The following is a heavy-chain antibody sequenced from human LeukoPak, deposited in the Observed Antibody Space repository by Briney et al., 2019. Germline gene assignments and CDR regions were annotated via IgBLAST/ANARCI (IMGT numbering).Heavy chain of an antibody. CDR2: IYYSGST. J-gene: IGHJ4*02. CDR3: ARGVDIVATTTNRYFDY. V-gene: IGHV4-59*01. CDR1: GGSISSYY. D-gene: IGHD5-12*01. Sequence: PSETLSLTCIVSGGSISSYYWSWIRQPPGKGLEWIGYIYYSGSTNPSLKSRVTISVDTSKNQFSLKLSSVTAADTAVYYCARGVDIVATTTNRYFDYWGQGTLVTVS.